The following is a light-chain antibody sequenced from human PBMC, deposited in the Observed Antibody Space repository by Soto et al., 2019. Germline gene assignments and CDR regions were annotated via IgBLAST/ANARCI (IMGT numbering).Light chain of an antibody. CDR2: AAS. CDR1: QSISSY. J-gene: IGKJ1*01. V-gene: IGKV1-39*01. CDR3: QQTYFAPRT. Sequence: DIQMTQSPSSLSASVGDRVTITWRASQSISSYLNWYQQKPGKAPKLLIYAASSLQSGVPSRFSGSGYGTDFNLTISGLQTEDFATYFCQQTYFAPRTFGQGTKVDIK.